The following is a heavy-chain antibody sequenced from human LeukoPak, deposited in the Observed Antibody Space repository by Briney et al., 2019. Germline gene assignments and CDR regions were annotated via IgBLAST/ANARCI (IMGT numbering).Heavy chain of an antibody. Sequence: SVNVSCTASEGTFSSYAISWVRQAPGQGLEWMGGIIPIFGTANYAQKFQGRVTITADESTSTAYMELSSLRSEDTAVYYCARDEELTVDTYGMDVWGQGTTVTVSS. CDR1: EGTFSSYA. CDR3: ARDEELTVDTYGMDV. J-gene: IGHJ6*02. CDR2: IIPIFGTA. V-gene: IGHV1-69*13. D-gene: IGHD5-18*01.